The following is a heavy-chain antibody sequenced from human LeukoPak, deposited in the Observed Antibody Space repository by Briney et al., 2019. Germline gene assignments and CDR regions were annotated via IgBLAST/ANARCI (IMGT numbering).Heavy chain of an antibody. V-gene: IGHV1-18*01. J-gene: IGHJ4*02. CDR3: ARDSSSWYTPSKFDY. CDR2: ISAYNGNT. CDR1: GYTFTSYG. D-gene: IGHD6-13*01. Sequence: ASVKVSCKASGYTFTSYGISWVRQAPGQGLEWMGWISAYNGNTNYAQKLQGRVTMTTDTSTSTAYMELRSLRSDNTAVYYCARDSSSWYTPSKFDYWGQGTLVTVSS.